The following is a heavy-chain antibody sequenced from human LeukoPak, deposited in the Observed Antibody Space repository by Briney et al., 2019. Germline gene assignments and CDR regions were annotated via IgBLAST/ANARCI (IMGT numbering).Heavy chain of an antibody. CDR3: ARGDFWSGFYYYMDV. CDR1: GFTFSSYS. Sequence: RTGGSLRLSCAAAGFTFSSYSMNWVRQAPGKGLEWIGSIHFSGSTYYNSSLKSRVTISVDRSENQFSLKLNSVTAADTAVYYCARGDFWSGFYYYMDVWGKGATVTVSS. CDR2: IHFSGST. J-gene: IGHJ6*03. D-gene: IGHD3-3*01. V-gene: IGHV4-38-2*01.